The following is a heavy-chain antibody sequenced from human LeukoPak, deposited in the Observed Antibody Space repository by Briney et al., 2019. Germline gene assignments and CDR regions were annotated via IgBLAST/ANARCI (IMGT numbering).Heavy chain of an antibody. D-gene: IGHD5-12*01. CDR3: ARWGHSDYDSFTTKFDY. CDR2: ISGSGSDI. V-gene: IGHV3-48*03. J-gene: IGHJ4*02. CDR1: GFTFSSFQ. Sequence: PGGSLRLSCAASGFTFSSFQMTWVRQAPGKGLEWVSYISGSGSDIYYADSVKGRFTISRDNAKNSLYLQINSLRAEDTAVYYCARWGHSDYDSFTTKFDYWGRGTLVTVSS.